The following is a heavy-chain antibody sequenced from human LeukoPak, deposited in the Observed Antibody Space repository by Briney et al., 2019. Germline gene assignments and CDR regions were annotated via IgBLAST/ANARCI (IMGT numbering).Heavy chain of an antibody. J-gene: IGHJ4*02. CDR2: ISSSSSTI. D-gene: IGHD3-22*01. Sequence: GGSLRLSCAASGFTFSSYSMNWVRQAPGKGLEWASYISSSSSTIYYADSVKGRFTISRDNAKNSLYLQMNSLSAEDTAVYYCARNQRDSSDSSGYPRPYYFDYWGQGTLVTVSS. CDR3: ARNQRDSSDSSGYPRPYYFDY. CDR1: GFTFSSYS. V-gene: IGHV3-48*01.